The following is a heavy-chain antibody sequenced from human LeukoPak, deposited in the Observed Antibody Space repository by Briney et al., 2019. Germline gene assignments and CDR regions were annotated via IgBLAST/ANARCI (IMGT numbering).Heavy chain of an antibody. Sequence: SETLSLTCTVSGGSISSYYWSWIRQPPGKGVKGIGYIYYSGSTNYNPSLKSRVTISVDTSKNQFSLKLSSVTAADTAVYYCARSLPAAMVDLFDYWGQGTLVTVSS. J-gene: IGHJ4*02. CDR2: IYYSGST. D-gene: IGHD2-2*01. CDR3: ARSLPAAMVDLFDY. V-gene: IGHV4-59*01. CDR1: GGSISSYY.